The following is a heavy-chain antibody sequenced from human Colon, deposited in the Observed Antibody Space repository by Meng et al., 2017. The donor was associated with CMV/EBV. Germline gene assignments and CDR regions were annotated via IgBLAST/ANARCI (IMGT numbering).Heavy chain of an antibody. CDR1: ITFDYYS. Sequence: ITFDYYSMNWVRQAAGKGREWVSSSSADGTYIYYADSVKGRFTISRDNAKGSVFLQMDSVRAEDTAVYYCARIVVGETPTPRPSDYWGQGVLVTVSS. CDR2: SSADGTYI. CDR3: ARIVVGETPTPRPSDY. D-gene: IGHD3-10*01. J-gene: IGHJ4*02. V-gene: IGHV3-21*01.